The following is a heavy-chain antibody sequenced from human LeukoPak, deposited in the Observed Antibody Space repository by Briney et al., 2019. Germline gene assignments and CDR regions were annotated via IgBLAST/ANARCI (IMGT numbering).Heavy chain of an antibody. J-gene: IGHJ4*02. D-gene: IGHD3-16*02. CDR1: GFTFSSYA. CDR3: ARDHVWGSYRPDFDY. CDR2: ISYDGSNK. Sequence: PGRSLRLSCAASGFTFSSYAMHWVRQAPGKGLEWVAVISYDGSNKYYADSVKGRFTISRDNSKNTLYLQMNSLRAEDTAVYYCARDHVWGSYRPDFDYWGQGTLVTVSS. V-gene: IGHV3-30-3*01.